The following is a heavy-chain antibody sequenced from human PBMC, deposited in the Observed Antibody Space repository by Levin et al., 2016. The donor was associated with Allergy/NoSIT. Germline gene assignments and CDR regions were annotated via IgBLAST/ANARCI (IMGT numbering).Heavy chain of an antibody. J-gene: IGHJ4*02. Sequence: GESLKISCAASGFTFSGSGMHWVRQASGKGLEWVGRIRSKANSYATAYAASVKGRFTISRDDSKSTAYLLMTNLRADDTAKYYCTSSSGGTSYKWGQGTLVTVSS. V-gene: IGHV3-73*01. CDR1: GFTFSGSG. CDR2: IRSKANSYAT. CDR3: TSSSGGTSYK. D-gene: IGHD2-15*01.